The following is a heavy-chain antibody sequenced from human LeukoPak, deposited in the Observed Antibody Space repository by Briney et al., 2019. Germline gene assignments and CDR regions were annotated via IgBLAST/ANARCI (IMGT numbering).Heavy chain of an antibody. J-gene: IGHJ6*02. CDR3: ARGHVIQLWDPYYYYGMDV. V-gene: IGHV1-18*01. D-gene: IGHD5-18*01. Sequence: ASVKVSCKASGYTFTSYDINWVRQAPGQGLEWMGWISAYNGNTNYAQKLQGRVTMTTDTSTSTAYMELRSLRSDDTAVYYCARGHVIQLWDPYYYYGMDVWGQGTTVTVSS. CDR2: ISAYNGNT. CDR1: GYTFTSYD.